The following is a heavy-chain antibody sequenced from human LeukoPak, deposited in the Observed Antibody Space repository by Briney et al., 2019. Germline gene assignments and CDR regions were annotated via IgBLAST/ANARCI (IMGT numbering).Heavy chain of an antibody. CDR1: GYTFTGYY. CDR3: ARDAGDSSGYNFDY. Sequence: GASVKVSCKASGYTFTGYYMHWVRQAPGQGLEWMGWINPNSGGTNYAQKFQGRVTMTRDTSISTAYMELSRLRSDDTAVYYCARDAGDSSGYNFDYWGQGTLVTVSS. V-gene: IGHV1-2*02. CDR2: INPNSGGT. D-gene: IGHD3-22*01. J-gene: IGHJ4*02.